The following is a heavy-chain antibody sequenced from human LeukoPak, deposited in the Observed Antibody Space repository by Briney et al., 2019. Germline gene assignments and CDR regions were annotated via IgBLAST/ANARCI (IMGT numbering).Heavy chain of an antibody. CDR2: IHHGGST. D-gene: IGHD2-21*02. CDR1: AYSISSGYY. Sequence: PSETLSHTCAVSAYSISSGYYWGWIRQPPGKGLEWIGSIHHGGSTYYNPSLKSRITISIDRSKNQFSLKLNSVTAADSAVYYCATNVTYSFDNWGQGTLVTVSS. CDR3: ATNVTYSFDN. V-gene: IGHV4-38-2*01. J-gene: IGHJ4*02.